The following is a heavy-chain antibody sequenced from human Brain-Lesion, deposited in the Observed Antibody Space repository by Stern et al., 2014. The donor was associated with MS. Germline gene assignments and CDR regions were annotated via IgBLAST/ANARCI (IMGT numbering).Heavy chain of an antibody. CDR1: GGSFSGYY. Sequence: QVQLQQWGAGLLKPSETLSLTCGVYGGSFSGYYWTWIRQPPGKGLEWLGEINHRGRINYNPSLERRVTMSVDTSKHQLSLRLSSATAADTAVYYCARDVGGAFDYWGQGTLVTVSS. CDR3: ARDVGGAFDY. J-gene: IGHJ4*02. V-gene: IGHV4-34*01. D-gene: IGHD2-15*01. CDR2: INHRGRI.